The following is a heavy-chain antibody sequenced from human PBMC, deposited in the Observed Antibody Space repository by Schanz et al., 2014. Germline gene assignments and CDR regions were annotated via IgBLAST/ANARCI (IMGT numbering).Heavy chain of an antibody. D-gene: IGHD3-16*01. Sequence: QVQLVESGGGLVKPGGSLRLSWAASGFTFSDYYMSWIRQAPGKGLEWVSGMSGSGSTADYADSVKGRFTISRDNSRKTLYLQMNSLRADDTAVYYCAKDLYNYGIFDSWGQGTLVTVSS. V-gene: IGHV3-11*01. CDR2: MSGSGSTA. J-gene: IGHJ5*01. CDR3: AKDLYNYGIFDS. CDR1: GFTFSDYY.